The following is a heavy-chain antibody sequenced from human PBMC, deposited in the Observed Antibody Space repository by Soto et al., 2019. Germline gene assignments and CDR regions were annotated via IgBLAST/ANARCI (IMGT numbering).Heavy chain of an antibody. Sequence: QVQLVQSGAEVKKPGSSVKVSCKASGGTFSSYAISWVREAPGQGLEWMGGIIPIFGTANYAQKFQGRVTITADETTSTAYMELSSLRSEDTAVYYCTRAPAYNWNDWGAFDIWGLGIMVTVSS. V-gene: IGHV1-69*01. CDR3: TRAPAYNWNDWGAFDI. J-gene: IGHJ3*02. CDR1: GGTFSSYA. CDR2: IIPIFGTA. D-gene: IGHD1-1*01.